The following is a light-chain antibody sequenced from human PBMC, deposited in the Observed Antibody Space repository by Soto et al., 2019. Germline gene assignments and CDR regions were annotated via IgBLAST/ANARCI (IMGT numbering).Light chain of an antibody. CDR3: QQRSNWPLT. Sequence: EIVLTQSPGTLSLSPGERATLSCRASQSLDSSYLVWYQHKPGQALRLLIYGASSRATGIPDRFSGSGSGTDFTLTISSLEPEDFAVYYCQQRSNWPLTFGGGTKVDIK. V-gene: IGKV3D-20*02. CDR1: QSLDSSY. J-gene: IGKJ4*01. CDR2: GAS.